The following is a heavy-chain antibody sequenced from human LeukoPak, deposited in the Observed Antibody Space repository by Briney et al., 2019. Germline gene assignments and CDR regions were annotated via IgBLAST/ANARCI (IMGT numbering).Heavy chain of an antibody. V-gene: IGHV1-18*01. D-gene: IGHD5-18*01. CDR2: ISAYNGNT. J-gene: IGHJ6*02. CDR1: GYTFTSYG. CDR3: ARDFVHSAMGSPYGMDV. Sequence: ASVKVSCKASGYTFTSYGISWVRQAPGQGLERMGWISAYNGNTNYAQKLQGRVTMTTDTSTSTAYMELRSLRSDDTAVYYCARDFVHSAMGSPYGMDVWGQGTTVTVSS.